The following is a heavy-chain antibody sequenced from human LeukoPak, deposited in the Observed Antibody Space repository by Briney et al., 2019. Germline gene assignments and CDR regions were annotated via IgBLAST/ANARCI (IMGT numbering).Heavy chain of an antibody. J-gene: IGHJ4*02. CDR1: DDSISDYY. V-gene: IGHV4-59*01. CDR3: TRGAGWLIDY. D-gene: IGHD3-16*01. Sequence: PSETLSLTCTVSDDSISDYYRGWIRQPPGKGLEWIGYFHNSGTSTYNPSLKSRVTISADTSKNQFSLKLNSLTTADTAVYFCTRGAGWLIDYWGQGILVTVSS. CDR2: FHNSGTS.